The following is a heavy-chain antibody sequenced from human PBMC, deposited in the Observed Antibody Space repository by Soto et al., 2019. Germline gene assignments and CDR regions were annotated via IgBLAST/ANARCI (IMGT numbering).Heavy chain of an antibody. CDR1: GGSITSSSHY. CDR3: ATQEVGGSYVYTFDP. D-gene: IGHD1-26*01. V-gene: IGHV4-39*01. J-gene: IGHJ5*02. CDR2: IYYSGST. Sequence: SETLSLTCTVSGGSITSSSHYWGWIRQPPGKGLEWIGSIYYSGSTYYNPSLKSRVTISVDTSKNQFSLKLSSVTAADTAVYYCATQEVGGSYVYTFDPWGQGTLVTVSS.